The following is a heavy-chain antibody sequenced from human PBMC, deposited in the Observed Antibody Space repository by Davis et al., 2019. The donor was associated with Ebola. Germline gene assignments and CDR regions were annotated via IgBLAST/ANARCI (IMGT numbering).Heavy chain of an antibody. CDR3: ARAGIAAARYYYHGMDV. D-gene: IGHD6-13*01. V-gene: IGHV6-1*01. J-gene: IGHJ6*02. CDR2: TYYRSKWYN. Sequence: SQTLSLTCAISGDSVSSHSAAWNWIRQSPSRGLEWLGRTYYRSKWYNDYAVSVKSRITINPDTSKNQFSLQLNSVTPEDTAVYYCARAGIAAARYYYHGMDVWGQGTTVTVSS. CDR1: GDSVSSHSAA.